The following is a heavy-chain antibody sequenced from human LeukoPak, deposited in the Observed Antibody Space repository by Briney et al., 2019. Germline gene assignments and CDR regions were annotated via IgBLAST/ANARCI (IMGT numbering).Heavy chain of an antibody. V-gene: IGHV1-46*01. J-gene: IGHJ1*01. D-gene: IGHD5-24*01. CDR3: ARDLDDYNTLPTVFQH. Sequence: ASVKVSCKASGYTFTSYYMHWVRQAPGQGLEWMGIINPSGGSTSYAQKFQGRVTMTRDTSTSTVYMELSSLRSEDTAVYYCARDLDDYNTLPTVFQHWGQGTLVTVSS. CDR2: INPSGGST. CDR1: GYTFTSYY.